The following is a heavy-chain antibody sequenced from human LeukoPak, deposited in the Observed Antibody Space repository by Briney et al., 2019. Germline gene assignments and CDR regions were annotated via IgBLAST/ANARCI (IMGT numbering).Heavy chain of an antibody. CDR3: ARGYCTNAVCSLGPTQA. D-gene: IGHD2-8*01. CDR2: IFYGGST. J-gene: IGHJ4*02. CDR1: GGSISSYS. Sequence: SETLSLTCTVSGGSISSYSWTWIRQPPGKGLEWIGYIFYGGSTNYNPSLKSRPTISVDTSNNQLSLKLSSVTAADTAVYYCARGYCTNAVCSLGPTQAWGQGTLVTVSS. V-gene: IGHV4-59*12.